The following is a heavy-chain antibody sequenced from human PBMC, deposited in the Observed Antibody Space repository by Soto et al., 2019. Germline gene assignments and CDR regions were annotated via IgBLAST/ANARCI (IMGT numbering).Heavy chain of an antibody. V-gene: IGHV4-4*07. Sequence: PSETLSLTCTVSGGSISNYYWSFIRQPAGKGLEWIGRLYPGGNTNYNSSLKSRVTMSVDTSKNQFSLNLRSMTAADTAVYYCARRSYYPPYWYFDLWGRGTLVTVSS. CDR1: GGSISNYY. J-gene: IGHJ2*01. CDR2: LYPGGNT. D-gene: IGHD1-26*01. CDR3: ARRSYYPPYWYFDL.